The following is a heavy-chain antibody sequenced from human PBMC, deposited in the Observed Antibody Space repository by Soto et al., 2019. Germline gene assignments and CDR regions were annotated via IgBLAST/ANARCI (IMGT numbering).Heavy chain of an antibody. V-gene: IGHV1-58*01. CDR2: IVVGSGNT. J-gene: IGHJ5*02. Sequence: CFNAPWFNFATSAVQCAGQARRQRLEWIGWIVVGSGNTNYAQKFQERVTITRDMSTSTAYMELSSLRSEDTAVYYCEADRVVVVAAARFDPWGQGTLVTVSS. D-gene: IGHD2-2*01. CDR1: WFNFATSA. CDR3: EADRVVVVAAARFDP.